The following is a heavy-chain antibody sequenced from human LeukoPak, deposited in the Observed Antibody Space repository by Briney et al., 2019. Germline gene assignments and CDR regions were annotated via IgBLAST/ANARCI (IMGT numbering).Heavy chain of an antibody. CDR3: ARGRGALQGNWFNP. CDR1: GFTFSSYD. Sequence: GGSLILSCAASGFTFSSYDMHWVRHATGKGLEWVSAITTAGDPYYPDSVKGRFTISRENAKNSLYLQVNSLRAGDTAVYYCARGRGALQGNWFNPWGQGTLVTVSS. V-gene: IGHV3-13*05. CDR2: ITTAGDP. D-gene: IGHD2-15*01. J-gene: IGHJ5*02.